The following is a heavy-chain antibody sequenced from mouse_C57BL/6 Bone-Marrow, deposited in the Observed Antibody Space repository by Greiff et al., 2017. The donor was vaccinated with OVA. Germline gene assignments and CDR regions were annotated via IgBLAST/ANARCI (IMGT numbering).Heavy chain of an antibody. V-gene: IGHV5-6*02. Sequence: EVMLVESGGDLVKPGGSLKLSCAASGFTFSSYGMSLVRQTPDKRLEWVATISSGGSYTSYPDSVKGRFTISRDNAKNTLYLQMSSLKSEDTAMYYCARVYRRGFAYWGQGTLVTVSA. CDR3: ARVYRRGFAY. CDR2: ISSGGSYT. D-gene: IGHD2-14*01. CDR1: GFTFSSYG. J-gene: IGHJ3*01.